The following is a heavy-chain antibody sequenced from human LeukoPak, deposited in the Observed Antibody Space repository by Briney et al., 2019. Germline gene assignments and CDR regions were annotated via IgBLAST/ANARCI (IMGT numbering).Heavy chain of an antibody. V-gene: IGHV1-2*02. Sequence: ASVKVSCKASGYTFTSYGISWVRQAPGQGLEWMGWINPNSGGTNYAQKFQGRVTMTRDTSISTAYMELSRLRSDDTAVYYCARASGDGYTFDYWGQGTLVTVSS. CDR1: GYTFTSYG. D-gene: IGHD5-24*01. CDR3: ARASGDGYTFDY. CDR2: INPNSGGT. J-gene: IGHJ4*02.